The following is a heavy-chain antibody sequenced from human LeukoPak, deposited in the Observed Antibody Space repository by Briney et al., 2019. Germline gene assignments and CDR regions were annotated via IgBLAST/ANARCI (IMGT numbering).Heavy chain of an antibody. CDR1: GYTLTSYW. D-gene: IGHD3-16*01. CDR2: IYPGDCDT. V-gene: IGHV5-51*03. J-gene: IGHJ4*02. Sequence: KPGESLTLSCTGSGYTLTSYWIGWGRQRPGKGMEWMGIIYPGDCDTTYRPSFKGQVTISAEKSRSSAYLKWSRLTAPETAMYYCARCDYGDYYFDYWGQGALVTVSS. CDR3: ARCDYGDYYFDY.